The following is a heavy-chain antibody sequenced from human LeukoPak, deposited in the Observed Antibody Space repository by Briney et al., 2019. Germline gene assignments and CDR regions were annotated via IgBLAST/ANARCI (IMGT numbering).Heavy chain of an antibody. CDR1: GGSISSSSYY. D-gene: IGHD6-19*01. V-gene: IGHV4-39*07. CDR2: IYYSGST. Sequence: SETLSLTCTVSGGSISSSSYYWGWIRQPPGKGLEWIGSIYYSGSTYYNPSLKSRVTISVDTSKNQFSLKLSSVTAADTAVYYCARWPYSGYSSGWYYFDYWGQGTLVTVSS. J-gene: IGHJ4*02. CDR3: ARWPYSGYSSGWYYFDY.